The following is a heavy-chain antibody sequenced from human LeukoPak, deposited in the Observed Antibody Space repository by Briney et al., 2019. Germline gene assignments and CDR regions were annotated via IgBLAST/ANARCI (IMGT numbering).Heavy chain of an antibody. CDR2: ISSSGSTI. CDR1: GFTFSSYE. CDR3: ASQGPAEVRGVIFDY. Sequence: PGGSLRLSCAASGFTFSSYEMNWVRQAPGKGLEWVSYISSSGSTIYYADSVKGRFTISRDNATNSLYLQMNSLRAEDTAVYYCASQGPAEVRGVIFDYWGQGTLVTVSS. J-gene: IGHJ4*02. D-gene: IGHD3-10*01. V-gene: IGHV3-48*03.